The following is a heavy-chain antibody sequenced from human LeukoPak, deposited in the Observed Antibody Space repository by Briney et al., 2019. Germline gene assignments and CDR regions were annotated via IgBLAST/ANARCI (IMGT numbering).Heavy chain of an antibody. J-gene: IGHJ6*02. CDR3: ARMPYYYYGMDV. V-gene: IGHV4-31*03. D-gene: IGHD2-2*01. CDR1: GGSISGSDYY. Sequence: SETLSLTCTVSGGSISGSDYYWSWIRQHPGKGLEWIGYIYYSGSTHYNPSLKSRVTISVDTSKNQFSLKLSSVTAADTAVYYCARMPYYYYGMDVWGQGTTVTVSS. CDR2: IYYSGST.